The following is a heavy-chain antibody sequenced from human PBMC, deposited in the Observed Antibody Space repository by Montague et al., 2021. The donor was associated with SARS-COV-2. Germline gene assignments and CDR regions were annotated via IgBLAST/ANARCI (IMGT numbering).Heavy chain of an antibody. D-gene: IGHD1-26*01. CDR2: INHSGST. CDR1: GGSFTGYY. V-gene: IGHV4-34*01. Sequence: SETRSLTCAVSGGSFTGYYWTWIRQPPGKGLEWIGEINHSGSTXXXPAXXXRXSISVDTSKNQFSLKLTSVTAADTAMFYCARGSPQNNIRRLSASYWSDSWGQGTLVTVSS. CDR3: ARGSPQNNIRRLSASYWSDS. J-gene: IGHJ5*01.